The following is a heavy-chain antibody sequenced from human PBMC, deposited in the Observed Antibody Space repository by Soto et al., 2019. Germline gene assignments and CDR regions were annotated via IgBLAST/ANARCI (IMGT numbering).Heavy chain of an antibody. J-gene: IGHJ4*02. CDR3: GREYCSGGSCYSADY. CDR1: GYTFSDYG. V-gene: IGHV1-18*01. D-gene: IGHD2-15*01. Sequence: ASVKVSCKASGYTFSDYGISWVRQTPGQGLEWMGWINTYNDNTIYAQKFQGRVTTTTDTSTSTAYMELRSLRSDDTAMYYCGREYCSGGSCYSADYWGQGILVTVSS. CDR2: INTYNDNT.